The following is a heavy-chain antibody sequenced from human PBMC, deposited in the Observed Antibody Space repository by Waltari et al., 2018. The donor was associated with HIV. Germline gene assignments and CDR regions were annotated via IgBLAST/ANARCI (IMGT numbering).Heavy chain of an antibody. Sequence: QEQLVESGGGVVRPGRYLRLSCAASRYIFSGSSLPWVRQPPGKGLEWVAVISYDGTNKYYAESVRGRFTISRDNSENTLYLEMNSLKPDDTAVYYCARDGPAPKNIYHYYGMDVWGQGTTVTVSS. V-gene: IGHV3-30-3*01. CDR2: ISYDGTNK. CDR1: RYIFSGSS. J-gene: IGHJ6*02. D-gene: IGHD2-2*01. CDR3: ARDGPAPKNIYHYYGMDV.